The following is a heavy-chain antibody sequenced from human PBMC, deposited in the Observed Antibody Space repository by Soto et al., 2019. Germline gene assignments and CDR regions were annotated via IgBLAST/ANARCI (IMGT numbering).Heavy chain of an antibody. J-gene: IGHJ4*02. CDR1: GYTFTSYG. CDR2: ISAYNGNT. D-gene: IGHD3-22*01. V-gene: IGHV1-18*01. CDR3: ARDQKARGRGYYYASSGYYLAGLDY. Sequence: QVQLVQSGAEVKKPGASVKVSCKASGYTFTSYGISWVRQAPGQGLEWMGWISAYNGNTNYAQKLQGRVTMTTDTSTSTAYMELRSLRSDDTAVYYCARDQKARGRGYYYASSGYYLAGLDYWGQGTLVTVSS.